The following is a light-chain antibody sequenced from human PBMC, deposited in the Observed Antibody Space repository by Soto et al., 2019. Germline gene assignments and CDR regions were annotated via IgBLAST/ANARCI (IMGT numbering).Light chain of an antibody. CDR2: DTF. Sequence: DIQMTQSPSSLSASLGDRVTITCRPSKSIRNELNWFQQRPGKAPRLLIYDTFTLQSGVPSRFSGSVSGTEFSLSISSLQAGDSAIYYCHQSFTTPWTFGQGTKVEI. V-gene: IGKV1-39*01. CDR1: KSIRNE. J-gene: IGKJ1*01. CDR3: HQSFTTPWT.